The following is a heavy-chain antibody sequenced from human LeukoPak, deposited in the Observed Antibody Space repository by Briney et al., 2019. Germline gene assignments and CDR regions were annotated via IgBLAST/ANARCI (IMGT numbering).Heavy chain of an antibody. Sequence: GESLKISCKGSGYSFTSYWIGWVRPLPGKGLEWMGIIYPGDSDTRYSPSFQGQVTISADKSISTAYLQWSSLKASDTAMYYCARPVSRDGYNYAYWGQGTLVTVSS. D-gene: IGHD5-24*01. J-gene: IGHJ4*02. V-gene: IGHV5-51*01. CDR1: GYSFTSYW. CDR2: IYPGDSDT. CDR3: ARPVSRDGYNYAY.